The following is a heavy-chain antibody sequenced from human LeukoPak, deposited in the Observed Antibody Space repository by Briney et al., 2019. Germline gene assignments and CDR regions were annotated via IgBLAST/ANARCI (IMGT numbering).Heavy chain of an antibody. V-gene: IGHV1-2*02. CDR1: GYTFTGYY. D-gene: IGHD6-13*01. Sequence: ASVKVSCKASGYTFTGYYLHWVRQAPGQGLEWMGWINPNSGCTNYAQKFQGRVTMTRDTSISTAYMELSRLSSDDTAVYYCATDLGSSWIYWGQGPLVTVSS. CDR3: ATDLGSSWIY. CDR2: INPNSGCT. J-gene: IGHJ4*01.